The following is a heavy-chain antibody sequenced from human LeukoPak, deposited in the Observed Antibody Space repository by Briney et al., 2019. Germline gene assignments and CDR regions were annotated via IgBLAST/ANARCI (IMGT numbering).Heavy chain of an antibody. V-gene: IGHV4-61*01. CDR2: IYYSGST. CDR1: SYSINNGYL. Sequence: SETLSLTCSVSSYSINNGYLWAWIRQPPGKGLEWIGYIYYSGSTNYNPSLKSRVTISVDTSKNQFSLKLSSVTAADTAVYYCARQSGYSSSWGFYYYYYMDVWGKGTTVTISS. J-gene: IGHJ6*03. D-gene: IGHD6-13*01. CDR3: ARQSGYSSSWGFYYYYYMDV.